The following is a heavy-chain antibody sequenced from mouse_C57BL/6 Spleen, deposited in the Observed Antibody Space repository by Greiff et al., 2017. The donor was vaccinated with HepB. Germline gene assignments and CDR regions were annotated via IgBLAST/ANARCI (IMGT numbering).Heavy chain of an antibody. CDR2: ISDGGSYT. V-gene: IGHV5-4*01. D-gene: IGHD4-1*01. CDR3: ARDRGKLGRYFDY. Sequence: EVKLMESGGGLVKPGGSLKLSCAASGFTFSSYAMSWVRQTPEKRLEWVATISDGGSYTYYPDNVKGRFTISRDNAKNNLYLQMSHLKSEDTAMYYCARDRGKLGRYFDYWGQGTTLTVSS. J-gene: IGHJ2*01. CDR1: GFTFSSYA.